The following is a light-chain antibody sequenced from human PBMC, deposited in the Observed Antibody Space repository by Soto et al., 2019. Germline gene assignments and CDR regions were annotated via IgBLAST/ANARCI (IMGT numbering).Light chain of an antibody. J-gene: IGLJ1*01. CDR2: DVS. Sequence: QSSLTQPASISGSPWQSITISCTGSSSDVGAYNNDSWYQQYRPGEAPKLIIYDVSHRPAGVSTRFSGSKSGNTASLTISGLQTEDEADYYCSSYTRAATYVFGTGTRSPS. CDR1: SSDVGAYNN. V-gene: IGLV2-14*03. CDR3: SSYTRAATYV.